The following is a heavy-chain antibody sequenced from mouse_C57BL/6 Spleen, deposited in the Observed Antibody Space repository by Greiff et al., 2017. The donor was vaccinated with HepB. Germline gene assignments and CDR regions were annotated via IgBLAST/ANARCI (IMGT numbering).Heavy chain of an antibody. CDR2: IDPETGGT. CDR3: TRIYYYGESYFDV. CDR1: GYTFTDYE. V-gene: IGHV1-15*01. Sequence: QVQLQQSGAELVRPGASVTLSCKASGYTFTDYEMHWVKQTPVHGLEWIGAIDPETGGTAYNQKFKGKAILTADKSSSTAYMELRSLTSEDSAVYYCTRIYYYGESYFDVWGTGTTVTVSS. J-gene: IGHJ1*03. D-gene: IGHD1-1*01.